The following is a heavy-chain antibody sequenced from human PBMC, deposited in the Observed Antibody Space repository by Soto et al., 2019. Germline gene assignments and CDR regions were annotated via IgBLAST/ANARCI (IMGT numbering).Heavy chain of an antibody. CDR3: ASSGIPLIEILDY. CDR1: GFTFSDYY. Sequence: GESLKISCAASGFTFSDYYMNWIRQAPGQGLEWLSFINTRGETRYIADSIRGRFTFSRDNARRSLYLQMNSLRAEDTAVYYCASSGIPLIEILDYWGHGTLVTVSS. V-gene: IGHV3-11*01. J-gene: IGHJ4*01. D-gene: IGHD1-1*01. CDR2: INTRGETR.